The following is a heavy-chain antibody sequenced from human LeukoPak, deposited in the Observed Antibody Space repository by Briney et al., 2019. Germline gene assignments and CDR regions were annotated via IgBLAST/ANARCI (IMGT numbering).Heavy chain of an antibody. CDR1: GFTFSGYN. Sequence: GGSLRLSRAASGFTFSGYNMNRVRQAPGKGVEWVSSISSSSSYIYYADSVKGRFTISRDNAKNSLYLQMNSLRAEDTAVYYCARFSGYCSSTSCTPGDWGQGTLVTVSS. V-gene: IGHV3-21*01. J-gene: IGHJ4*02. CDR3: ARFSGYCSSTSCTPGD. CDR2: ISSSSSYI. D-gene: IGHD2-2*01.